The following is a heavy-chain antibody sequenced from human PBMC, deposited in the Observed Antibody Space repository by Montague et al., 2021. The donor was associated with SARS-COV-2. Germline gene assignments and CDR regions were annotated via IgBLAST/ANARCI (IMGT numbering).Heavy chain of an antibody. CDR3: ARRGMAGITIFGVVLPNYGMDV. CDR1: GGSISSSSYY. Sequence: SETLSLTCTVSGGSISSSSYYWGWIRQPPGKGLEWIGSIYYSGSTYYNPSLKSRVTISVDTSKNQFSLKLGSVTAADTAVYHCARRGMAGITIFGVVLPNYGMDVWGQGTTVTVSS. V-gene: IGHV4-39*01. D-gene: IGHD3-3*01. CDR2: IYYSGST. J-gene: IGHJ6*02.